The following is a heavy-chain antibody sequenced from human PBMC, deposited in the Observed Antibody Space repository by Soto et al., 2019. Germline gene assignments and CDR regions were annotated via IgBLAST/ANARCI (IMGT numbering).Heavy chain of an antibody. Sequence: SSETLSLTCSVSGADINTYSWTWIRQPAGKGLEWIGRIYTSASINYNPSLRGRVTLSVDTSTNQVSLKLASVTAADTAVYYCARDREAGYNFYYGMDVWGQGTTVTVSS. CDR2: IYTSASI. D-gene: IGHD6-19*01. J-gene: IGHJ6*02. CDR3: ARDREAGYNFYYGMDV. V-gene: IGHV4-4*07. CDR1: GADINTYS.